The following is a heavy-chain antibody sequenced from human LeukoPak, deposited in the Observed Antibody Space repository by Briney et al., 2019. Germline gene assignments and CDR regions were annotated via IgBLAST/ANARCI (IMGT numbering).Heavy chain of an antibody. Sequence: GESLKISCKGSGYSFTSYWIGWVRQVPGKGLEWMGIIYPGDSDTRYSPSFQGQVTISADKSIYTAYLQWSSLKASDTAMYYCTRRGYCSGGSCFSAAFDIWGQGTMVKVSS. CDR3: TRRGYCSGGSCFSAAFDI. V-gene: IGHV5-51*01. CDR1: GYSFTSYW. D-gene: IGHD2-15*01. J-gene: IGHJ3*02. CDR2: IYPGDSDT.